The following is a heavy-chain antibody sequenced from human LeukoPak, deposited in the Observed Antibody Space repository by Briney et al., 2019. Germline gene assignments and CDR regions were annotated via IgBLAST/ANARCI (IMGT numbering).Heavy chain of an antibody. CDR3: ASADWGVWAFDI. CDR2: IYYSGST. J-gene: IGHJ3*02. D-gene: IGHD7-27*01. CDR1: GGSISSGSYS. Sequence: SETLSLTCAVSGGSISSGSYSWSWIRQPPGKGLEWIGYIYYSGSTYYNPSLKSRITISVDTSKNQFSLKLSSVTAADTAVYYCASADWGVWAFDIWGQGTMVTVSS. V-gene: IGHV4-30-4*07.